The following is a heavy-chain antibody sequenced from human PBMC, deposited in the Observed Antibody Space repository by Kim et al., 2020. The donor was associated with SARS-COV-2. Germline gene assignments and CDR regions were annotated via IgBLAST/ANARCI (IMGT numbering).Heavy chain of an antibody. V-gene: IGHV4-34*01. CDR1: GGSFSGYY. CDR2: INHSGST. CDR3: ARGRKYYYGSGVGAFDI. D-gene: IGHD3-10*01. J-gene: IGHJ3*02. Sequence: SETLSLTCAVYGGSFSGYYWSWIRQPPGKGLEWIGEINHSGSTNYNPSLKSRVTISVDTSKNQFSLKLSSVTAADTAVYYCARGRKYYYGSGVGAFDIWGQGTMVTVSS.